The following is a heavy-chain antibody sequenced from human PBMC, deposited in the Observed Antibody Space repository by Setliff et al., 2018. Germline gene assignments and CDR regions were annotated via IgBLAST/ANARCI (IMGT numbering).Heavy chain of an antibody. V-gene: IGHV4-39*01. CDR2: IYYSGST. Sequence: SETLSLTCTVSGASISSSRDYWGWIRQPPGKGLEWIGSIYYSGSTYYNPSLKSRVTISVDTSKNQFSLKLSSVTAADTAVFYCARLSGCYFDYWGQGTLVTVSS. J-gene: IGHJ4*02. CDR3: ARLSGCYFDY. D-gene: IGHD3-22*01. CDR1: GASISSSRDY.